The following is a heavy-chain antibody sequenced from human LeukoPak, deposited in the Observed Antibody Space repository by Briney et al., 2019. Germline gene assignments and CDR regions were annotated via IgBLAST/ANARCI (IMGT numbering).Heavy chain of an antibody. D-gene: IGHD2-15*01. V-gene: IGHV4-38-2*02. J-gene: IGHJ5*02. CDR1: SYSISSGYY. Sequence: SETLSLTCTVSSYSISSGYYWGWIRQPPGKGLEWIGSIYHSGSTYYNPSLKSRVTISVDTSKNQFSLKLSSVTAADTALYYCARWSTPNNWFDPWGQGTLVTVSS. CDR3: ARWSTPNNWFDP. CDR2: IYHSGST.